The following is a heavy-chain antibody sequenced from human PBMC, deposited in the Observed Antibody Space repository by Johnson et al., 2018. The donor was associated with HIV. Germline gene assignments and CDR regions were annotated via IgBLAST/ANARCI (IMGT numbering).Heavy chain of an antibody. J-gene: IGHJ3*01. V-gene: IGHV3-7*01. D-gene: IGHD1-1*01. CDR3: ATVWRNEGRHSVDV. CDR1: GFTFSSYW. CDR2: IKQDGSQK. Sequence: VQLVESGGGLVQPGGSLRLSCAASGFTFSSYWMSWVRQAPGKGLEWVANIKQDGSQKSYVDSVKGRFTISRDNAKNSLYLQMNSLSAGDTALYFRATVWRNEGRHSVDVWGLGTMVTVSS.